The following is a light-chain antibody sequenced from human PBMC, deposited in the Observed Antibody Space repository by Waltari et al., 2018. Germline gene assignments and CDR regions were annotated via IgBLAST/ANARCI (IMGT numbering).Light chain of an antibody. J-gene: IGKJ2*01. CDR2: AAS. CDR3: QQSKEVPFT. Sequence: DIQLTQSPSYLSASVGARVPITCRASQTLTTYLNWYQQRPGTAPKFLIYAASNLETGVPSRFSGGGSGTDFTLTISGLQPDDFATYYCQQSKEVPFTFGQGTKLEIK. V-gene: IGKV1-39*01. CDR1: QTLTTY.